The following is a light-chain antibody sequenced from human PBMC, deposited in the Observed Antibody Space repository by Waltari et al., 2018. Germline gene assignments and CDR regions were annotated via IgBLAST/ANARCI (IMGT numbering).Light chain of an antibody. CDR2: GVS. Sequence: EIVLTQSPATLSVSPGEGATLSCRASQSVANRLAWYQQKPGQSPRLLIYGVSTRATGIPARFSGSGAGTDFTLTISSLQSEDFAVYSCQQYNDWPLTFGGGTKVEIK. CDR3: QQYNDWPLT. CDR1: QSVANR. J-gene: IGKJ4*01. V-gene: IGKV3-15*01.